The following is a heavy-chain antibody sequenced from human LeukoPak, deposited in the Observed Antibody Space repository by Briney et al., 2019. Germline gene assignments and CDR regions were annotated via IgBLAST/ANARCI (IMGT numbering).Heavy chain of an antibody. V-gene: IGHV3-66*02. Sequence: SGGSLRLSCAASGFTVSSNYMSWVRQAPGKGLEWVSVIYSGGSTYYADSVKGRFPISRDNSKNTLYLQMNSLRAEDTAVYYCARGYYDSSGYYGFDYWGQGTLVTVSS. CDR2: IYSGGST. J-gene: IGHJ4*02. CDR1: GFTVSSNY. D-gene: IGHD3-22*01. CDR3: ARGYYDSSGYYGFDY.